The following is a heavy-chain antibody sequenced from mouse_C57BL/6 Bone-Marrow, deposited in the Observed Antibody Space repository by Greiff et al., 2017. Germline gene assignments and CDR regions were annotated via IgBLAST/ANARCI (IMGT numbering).Heavy chain of an antibody. V-gene: IGHV1-81*01. CDR1: GYTFTSYG. J-gene: IGHJ4*01. CDR2: IYPRSGNT. Sequence: QVQLQQSGAELARPGASVKLSCKASGYTFTSYGISWVKQRTGQGLEWIGEIYPRSGNTYYNEKFKGKATLTADKSSSTAYMGLRSLTSEDSAVYFCARARYYYGSSPYAMDYWGQGTSVTVSS. D-gene: IGHD1-1*01. CDR3: ARARYYYGSSPYAMDY.